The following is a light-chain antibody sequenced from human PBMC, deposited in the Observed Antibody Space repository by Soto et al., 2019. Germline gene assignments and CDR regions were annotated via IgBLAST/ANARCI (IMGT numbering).Light chain of an antibody. Sequence: QSALTQPASVSGSPGQSITISCTGTSSDVGGYNYVSWYQQHPGKAPKLMIYEVNNRPSGVSNRFSGSKSGTTASLTISGLQAEDEADYYCSSFTSSSTYVFGTGTKLTVL. V-gene: IGLV2-14*01. CDR1: SSDVGGYNY. J-gene: IGLJ1*01. CDR3: SSFTSSSTYV. CDR2: EVN.